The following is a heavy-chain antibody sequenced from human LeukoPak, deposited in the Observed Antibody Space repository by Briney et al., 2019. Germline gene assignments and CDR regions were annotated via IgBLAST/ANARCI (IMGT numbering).Heavy chain of an antibody. Sequence: GESLKISCKGSGYSFTSYWIGWVRQMPGKGLEWMGMTYPGDSDTRYSPSFQGQVTISADKFISTAYLQWSSLKASDTAMYYCARHLSPDGFDIWGQGTMVTVSS. V-gene: IGHV5-51*01. J-gene: IGHJ3*02. CDR1: GYSFTSYW. CDR3: ARHLSPDGFDI. CDR2: TYPGDSDT.